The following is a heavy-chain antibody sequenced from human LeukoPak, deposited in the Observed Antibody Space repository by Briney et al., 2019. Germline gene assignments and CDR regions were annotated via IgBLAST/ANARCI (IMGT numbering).Heavy chain of an antibody. Sequence: SETLSLTCTVSGGSISSYYWSWSRQPPGKGLEWIGYIYHSGSTNYNPSLKSRVTISVDTSKNQFSLKLSSVTAADTAVYYCARDRRGGSDMDYWGQGTLVTVSS. CDR3: ARDRRGGSDMDY. D-gene: IGHD3-16*01. J-gene: IGHJ4*02. CDR2: IYHSGST. CDR1: GGSISSYY. V-gene: IGHV4-59*01.